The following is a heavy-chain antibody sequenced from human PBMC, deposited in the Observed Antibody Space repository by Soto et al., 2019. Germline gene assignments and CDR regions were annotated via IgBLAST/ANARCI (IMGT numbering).Heavy chain of an antibody. CDR3: TRDGAAGIRHFDY. Sequence: PGGSLILSCTVSGFTFGDYVMSWFRQAPGKGLEWVGFIRSKAYGGTTECAASVKGRFTISRDDSKSIAYLQMNSLKIEDTAVYYCTRDGAAGIRHFDYWGQGTLVTVSS. CDR1: GFTFGDYV. D-gene: IGHD6-13*01. CDR2: IRSKAYGGTT. J-gene: IGHJ4*02. V-gene: IGHV3-49*03.